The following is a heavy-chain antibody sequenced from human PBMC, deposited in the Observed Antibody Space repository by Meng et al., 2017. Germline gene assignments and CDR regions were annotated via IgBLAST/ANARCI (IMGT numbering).Heavy chain of an antibody. Sequence: QVLLQQWGALLLTPSVTLSLTCAVYGGSFSGYYWSWIRQPPGKGLEWIGEINHSGSTNYNPSLKSRVTISVDTSKNQFSLKLSSVTAADTAVYYCARRRGGSSDWFDPWGQGTLVTVSS. CDR1: GGSFSGYY. V-gene: IGHV4-34*01. CDR3: ARRRGGSSDWFDP. CDR2: INHSGST. J-gene: IGHJ5*02. D-gene: IGHD6-6*01.